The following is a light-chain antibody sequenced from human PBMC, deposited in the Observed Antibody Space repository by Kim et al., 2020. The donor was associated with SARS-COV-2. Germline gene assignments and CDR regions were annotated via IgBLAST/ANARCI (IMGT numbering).Light chain of an antibody. Sequence: TCPLSRGYSNYKVDWYQQRPGKGPRFVMRVGTGGIVGSKGDGIPDRFSVLGSGLNRYLTIKNIQEEDESDYHCGADHGSGSNFVYVFGGGTQLTVL. V-gene: IGLV9-49*01. CDR3: GADHGSGSNFVYV. CDR2: VGTGGIVG. CDR1: RGYSNYK. J-gene: IGLJ3*02.